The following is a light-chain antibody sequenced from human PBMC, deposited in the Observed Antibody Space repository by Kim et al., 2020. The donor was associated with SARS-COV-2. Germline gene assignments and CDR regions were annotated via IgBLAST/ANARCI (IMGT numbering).Light chain of an antibody. V-gene: IGLV3-1*01. CDR1: EKL. Sequence: EKLACWYHQRPGQSPVLVIYRGTKRPSGIPDRFSGSNSGNTATLTISGAQAMDEADYYCQSWANNPHVIFGGGTQLTVL. J-gene: IGLJ2*01. CDR3: QSWANNPHVI. CDR2: RGT.